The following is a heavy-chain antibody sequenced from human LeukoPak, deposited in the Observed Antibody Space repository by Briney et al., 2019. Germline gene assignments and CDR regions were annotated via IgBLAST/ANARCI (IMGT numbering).Heavy chain of an antibody. D-gene: IGHD3-3*02. J-gene: IGHJ4*02. CDR1: GGSISSYY. CDR3: ARISSHLFDY. Sequence: SETLSLTCTVSGGSISSYYWSWIRPPPGKGLEWIGYIYYSGSTNYNPSLKSRVTISVDTSKNQFSLKLSSVTAADTAVYYCARISSHLFDYWGQGTLVTVSS. CDR2: IYYSGST. V-gene: IGHV4-59*01.